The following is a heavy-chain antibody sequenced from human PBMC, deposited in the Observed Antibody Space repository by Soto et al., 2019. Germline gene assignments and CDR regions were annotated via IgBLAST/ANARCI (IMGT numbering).Heavy chain of an antibody. V-gene: IGHV3-23*01. CDR1: GFTFSSYA. CDR3: AKELDSTASPAGFDS. CDR2: ISGSGSSP. J-gene: IGHJ5*01. D-gene: IGHD3-22*01. Sequence: EVQLLESGGGLVQPGGSLRLSCAASGFTFSSYAMSWVRQAPGKGLEWVSGISGSGSSPYYADSVNGRCTISRYKSKNTLFRQMNSLRAEDTAVYYCAKELDSTASPAGFDSWGHGTLVTVSS.